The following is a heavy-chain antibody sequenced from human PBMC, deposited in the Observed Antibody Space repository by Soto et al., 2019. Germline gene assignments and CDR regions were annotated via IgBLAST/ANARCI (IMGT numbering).Heavy chain of an antibody. CDR3: LRGNSGYGNFDY. Sequence: WGALRVSCASSGFTFSIYLMHWVRQAPGKGLVWVSRIKGDGSETSYADSVKGRFTISRDNAKNTLYLQLNSLRAEDTAVYYCLRGNSGYGNFDYWGQGTRVTVSS. J-gene: IGHJ4*02. CDR1: GFTFSIYL. D-gene: IGHD5-12*01. V-gene: IGHV3-74*01. CDR2: IKGDGSET.